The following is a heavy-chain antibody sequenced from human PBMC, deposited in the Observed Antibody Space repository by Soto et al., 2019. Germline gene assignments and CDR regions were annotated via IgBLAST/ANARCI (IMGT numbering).Heavy chain of an antibody. CDR2: IYPGDSDT. Sequence: PGESLKISCKASGYSFSDYWIGRVRQMPGRGLEWMGIIYPGDSDTRYSASFQGQVTISADKSISTTFLQWSSLKASDTAMYYCARRGQYCATSTCRFDPWGQGTLVTVSS. V-gene: IGHV5-51*01. CDR1: GYSFSDYW. CDR3: ARRGQYCATSTCRFDP. D-gene: IGHD2-8*01. J-gene: IGHJ5*02.